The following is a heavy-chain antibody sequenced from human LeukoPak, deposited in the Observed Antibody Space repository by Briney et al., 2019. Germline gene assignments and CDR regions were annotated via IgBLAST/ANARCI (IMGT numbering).Heavy chain of an antibody. D-gene: IGHD4-11*01. CDR3: ARDTIHTVTTNY. V-gene: IGHV1-8*02. Sequence: VASVKVSCKASGYTFTSYYMHWVRQATGQGLEWMGWMNPNSGNTGYAQKFQGRVTMTRNTSISTAYMELSSLRSEDTAVYYCARDTIHTVTTNYWGQGTLVTVSS. CDR1: GYTFTSYY. CDR2: MNPNSGNT. J-gene: IGHJ4*02.